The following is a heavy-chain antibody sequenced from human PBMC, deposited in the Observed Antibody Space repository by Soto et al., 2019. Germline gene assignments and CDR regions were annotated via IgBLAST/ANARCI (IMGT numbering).Heavy chain of an antibody. V-gene: IGHV4-59*01. Sequence: SETLSLTCSVSGGSIRSYYWSWIRQSPEKGLEWIGYFYHSGNSNYNPSLKSRVTISVDTSKNQLSLGLRSVTAADTAVYFCARISSVDPYGYVNGGLDVWGQGTTVTVSS. CDR3: ARISSVDPYGYVNGGLDV. J-gene: IGHJ6*02. D-gene: IGHD5-18*01. CDR2: FYHSGNS. CDR1: GGSIRSYY.